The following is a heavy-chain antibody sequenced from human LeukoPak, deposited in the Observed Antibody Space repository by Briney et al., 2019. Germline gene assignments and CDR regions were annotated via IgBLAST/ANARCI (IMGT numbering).Heavy chain of an antibody. J-gene: IGHJ6*03. CDR3: ASGYCSGGSCYYYMDV. CDR2: IYYSGST. V-gene: IGHV4-59*01. Sequence: SETLSLTCTVSGSSISSYYWSWIRQPPGKGLEWIGYIYYSGSTNYNPSLKSRVTISVDTSKNQFSLKLSSVTAADTAVYYCASGYCSGGSCYYYMDVWGKGTTVTVSS. D-gene: IGHD2-15*01. CDR1: GSSISSYY.